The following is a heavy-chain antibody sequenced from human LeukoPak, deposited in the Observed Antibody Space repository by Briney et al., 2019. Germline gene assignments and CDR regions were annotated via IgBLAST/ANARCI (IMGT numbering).Heavy chain of an antibody. J-gene: IGHJ4*02. Sequence: PPGGSLRLSCAASGFTFSSYVMSWVRQAPGKGLEWVSALSGGGDSTYYVDSVKGRFTTSGDNSKNTLYLQMNSLRAEDTAVYYCAKGSSSGRPYYFDYWGQGALVTVSS. CDR2: LSGGGDST. CDR1: GFTFSSYV. D-gene: IGHD6-19*01. V-gene: IGHV3-23*01. CDR3: AKGSSSGRPYYFDY.